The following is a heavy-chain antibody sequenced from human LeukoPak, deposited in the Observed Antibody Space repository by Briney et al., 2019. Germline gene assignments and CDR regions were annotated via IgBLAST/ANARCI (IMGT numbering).Heavy chain of an antibody. CDR2: IYHSGST. V-gene: IGHV4-30-2*01. D-gene: IGHD1-26*01. J-gene: IGHJ3*02. CDR3: ARGKWEPLEEDAFDI. CDR1: GVSISSGGYS. Sequence: PSETLSLTCAVSGVSISSGGYSWSWIRQPPGKGLEWIGYIYHSGSTYYNPSLKSRVTISADRSKNQFSLKLSSVTAADTAVYYCARGKWEPLEEDAFDIWGQGTMVTVSS.